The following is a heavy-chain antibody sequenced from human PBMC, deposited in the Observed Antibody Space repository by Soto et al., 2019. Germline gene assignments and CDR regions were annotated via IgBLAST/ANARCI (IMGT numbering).Heavy chain of an antibody. J-gene: IGHJ4*02. D-gene: IGHD3-22*01. Sequence: PSESLSLTCAVYVGSVSGYYWSWIRQPPGKGLEWIGEINHSGSTNYNPSLKSRVTISVDTSKNQFSLKLSSVTAADTAVYYCARGVDYYDSSGSYYWGQGTLVTVSS. CDR3: ARGVDYYDSSGSYY. V-gene: IGHV4-34*01. CDR1: VGSVSGYY. CDR2: INHSGST.